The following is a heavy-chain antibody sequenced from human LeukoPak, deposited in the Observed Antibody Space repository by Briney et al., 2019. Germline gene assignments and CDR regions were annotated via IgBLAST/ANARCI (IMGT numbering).Heavy chain of an antibody. V-gene: IGHV3-53*01. CDR3: ARGVVFIAAAGGYYFDY. D-gene: IGHD6-13*01. CDR2: IYSGGST. J-gene: IGHJ4*02. Sequence: GGSLRLSWAASGFTVSSNYMSWVRQAPAKGLEWVSVIYSGGSTYYADSVKGRFTISRDNSKNTLYLQMNSLRAEDTAVYYCARGVVFIAAAGGYYFDYWGQGTLVTVSS. CDR1: GFTVSSNY.